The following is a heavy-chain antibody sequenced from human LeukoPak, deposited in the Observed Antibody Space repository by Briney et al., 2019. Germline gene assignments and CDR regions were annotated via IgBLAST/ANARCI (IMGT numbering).Heavy chain of an antibody. J-gene: IGHJ4*02. CDR2: ISSSSSYI. CDR1: GFTFSSYS. D-gene: IGHD3-10*01. Sequence: PGGSLRLSCAASGFTFSSYSMNWVRQAPGKGLEWVSSISSSSSYIYYADSVKGRFTISRDNAKNSLYLQMNSLRAEDTAAYYCARDRGGSFPYYYGSGSYHFDYWGQGTLVTVSS. CDR3: ARDRGGSFPYYYGSGSYHFDY. V-gene: IGHV3-21*01.